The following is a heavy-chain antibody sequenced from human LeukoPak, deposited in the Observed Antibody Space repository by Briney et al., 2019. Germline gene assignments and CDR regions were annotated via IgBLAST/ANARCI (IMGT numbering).Heavy chain of an antibody. CDR1: GFTFSSYA. CDR3: AKDRDSSGWYFDY. J-gene: IGHJ4*02. D-gene: IGHD6-19*01. CDR2: ISGSGGRT. V-gene: IGHV3-23*01. Sequence: GGSLRLTCAASGFTFSSYAMSWVCQAPGKGREWVSAISGSGGRTYYADSVKGRFTISRDNSKNTLYLQMNSLRAEDTALYYCAKDRDSSGWYFDYWGQGTLVTVSS.